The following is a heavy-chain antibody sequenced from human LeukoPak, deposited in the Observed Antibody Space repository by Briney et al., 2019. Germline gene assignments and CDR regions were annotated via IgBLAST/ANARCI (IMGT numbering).Heavy chain of an antibody. J-gene: IGHJ5*02. CDR1: GFTFSSYG. Sequence: PGGSLRLSCAASGFTFSSYGMHWVRQAPGKGLEWVAVIWYDGSNKYYADSVKGRFTISRDNSKNTLYLQVNSLRAEDTAVYYCARDITAAFHLDPVLDPWGQGTLVTVSS. V-gene: IGHV3-33*01. CDR3: ARDITAAFHLDPVLDP. D-gene: IGHD6-13*01. CDR2: IWYDGSNK.